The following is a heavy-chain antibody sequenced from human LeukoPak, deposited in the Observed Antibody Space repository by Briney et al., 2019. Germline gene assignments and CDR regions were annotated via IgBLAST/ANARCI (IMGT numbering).Heavy chain of an antibody. CDR1: GFTFSSYG. V-gene: IGHV3-23*01. CDR2: ISGSGGST. J-gene: IGHJ6*03. Sequence: PGGSLRLSCAASGFTFSSYGMSWVRQAPGKGLEWVSAISGSGGSTYYADSVKGRFTISRDNSKNTLYLQMNSLRAEDTAVYYCAKGTVWFGGPYYHYYMDVWGKGTTVTISS. D-gene: IGHD3-10*01. CDR3: AKGTVWFGGPYYHYYMDV.